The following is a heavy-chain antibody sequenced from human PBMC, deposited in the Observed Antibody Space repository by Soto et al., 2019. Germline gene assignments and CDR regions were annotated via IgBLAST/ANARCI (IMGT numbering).Heavy chain of an antibody. CDR2: IDPNDGST. V-gene: IGHV1-46*03. J-gene: IGHJ4*02. CDR1: GSTFINYY. D-gene: IGHD1-26*01. CDR3: VRGRGGNYHFYFDH. Sequence: ASVKVSCKASGSTFINYYIDWVRQAPGQGLEWMAIIDPNDGSTNYAQGFQGRLTVTRDTSTSTVYMELSSLTSEDTAVYYCVRGRGGNYHFYFDHWGQGTPVTVSS.